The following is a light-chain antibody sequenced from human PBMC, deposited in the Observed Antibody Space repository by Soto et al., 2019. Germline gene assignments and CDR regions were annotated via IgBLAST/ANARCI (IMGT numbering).Light chain of an antibody. CDR3: QQLNSYPLT. CDR2: SAS. V-gene: IGKV1-9*01. Sequence: ILFTQSPSSLSASLGARVTSTCRARQGIRSSLAWYQQKPGQAPKLLIYSASTLQSGVPSRFRGSGSGTDCTLTISSLPPEDFATYYCQQLNSYPLTFGGGTKVDIK. CDR1: QGIRSS. J-gene: IGKJ4*01.